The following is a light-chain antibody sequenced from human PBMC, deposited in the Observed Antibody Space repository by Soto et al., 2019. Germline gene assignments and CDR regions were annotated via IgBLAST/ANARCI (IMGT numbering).Light chain of an antibody. CDR3: QQRTDWPPVYT. Sequence: EIVLTQSPVTLSLSPGDRATLSCRPSQSVSCFLAWYQQKPGLPPRLLIYDVSNRAAGIPARFSGSGSGTDFTLTISSLEPEDFAVYYCQQRTDWPPVYTFGQGTKLEIK. CDR2: DVS. CDR1: QSVSCF. V-gene: IGKV3-11*01. J-gene: IGKJ2*01.